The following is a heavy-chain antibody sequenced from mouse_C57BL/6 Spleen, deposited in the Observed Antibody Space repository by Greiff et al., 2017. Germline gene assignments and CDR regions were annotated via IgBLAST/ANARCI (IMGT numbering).Heavy chain of an antibody. J-gene: IGHJ3*01. V-gene: IGHV1-52*01. Sequence: QVQLQQPGAELVRPGSSVKLSCKASAYTFTSYWMHWVKQRPIQGLEWIGNIDPSDSETHYNQKFKDKATLTVDKSSSTAYMQRSSLASEDSAVYYYARWGDYDAFAYWGQGTLVTVSA. CDR3: ARWGDYDAFAY. CDR2: IDPSDSET. D-gene: IGHD2-4*01. CDR1: AYTFTSYW.